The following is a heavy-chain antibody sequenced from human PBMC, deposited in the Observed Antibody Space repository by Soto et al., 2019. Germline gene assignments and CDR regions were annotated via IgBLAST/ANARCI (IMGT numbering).Heavy chain of an antibody. Sequence: GGSLRLSCAVSGLTFSNYDMHWVRQAPGKGLEWVAGISYDGTKKHHAESVKGRFTISRDNSRNTLSLQMNSLRAEDTAVYYCARDPSLAAYYFDYWGQGTLVTVSS. CDR2: ISYDGTKK. CDR3: ARDPSLAAYYFDY. D-gene: IGHD3-16*01. CDR1: GLTFSNYD. V-gene: IGHV3-30-3*01. J-gene: IGHJ4*02.